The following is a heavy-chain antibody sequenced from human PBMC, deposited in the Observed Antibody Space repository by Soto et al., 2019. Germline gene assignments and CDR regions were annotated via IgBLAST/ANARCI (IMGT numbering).Heavy chain of an antibody. V-gene: IGHV4-30-2*01. CDR3: VRVPDY. J-gene: IGHJ4*02. CDR1: GGSISSGGYS. CDR2: IYHSGST. Sequence: QLQLQESGSGLVKPSQTLSLTCAVSGGSISSGGYSWSWIRQPPGKGLDWIGYIYHSGSTYYNPSPXSXXTIPVDRSKNQFSLKLSSVTAADTAVYYCVRVPDYWGQGTLVTVSS.